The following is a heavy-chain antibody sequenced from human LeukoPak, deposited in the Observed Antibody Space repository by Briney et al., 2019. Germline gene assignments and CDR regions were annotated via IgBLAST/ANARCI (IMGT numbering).Heavy chain of an antibody. Sequence: PSETLSLTCTVSGGSISSYYWSWIRQPRGKGLEWIGYIYYSGSSNYNPSLKSRVTISVDTSKNQFSLKLSSVTAADTAVYYCARDYGLGGLSFDPWGQGTLVTVSS. V-gene: IGHV4-59*01. CDR1: GGSISSYY. J-gene: IGHJ5*02. CDR2: IYYSGSS. D-gene: IGHD2-15*01. CDR3: ARDYGLGGLSFDP.